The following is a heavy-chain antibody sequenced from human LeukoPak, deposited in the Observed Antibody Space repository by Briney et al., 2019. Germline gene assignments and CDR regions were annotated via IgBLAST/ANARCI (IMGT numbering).Heavy chain of an antibody. CDR1: GFTVSSNY. D-gene: IGHD2-21*02. Sequence: GGSLRLSCAASGFTVSSNYMSWVRQAPGKGLEWVSVIYSGGSTYYADSVKGRFTISRDNSKNTLYLQMNSLRAEDTAVYYCATPGAYCGGDCYRYYFDYWGQGTLVTVSS. J-gene: IGHJ4*02. CDR3: ATPGAYCGGDCYRYYFDY. CDR2: IYSGGST. V-gene: IGHV3-53*01.